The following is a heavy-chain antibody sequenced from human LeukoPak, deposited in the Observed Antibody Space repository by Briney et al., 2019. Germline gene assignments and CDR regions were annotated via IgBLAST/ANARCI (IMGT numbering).Heavy chain of an antibody. CDR2: ISWNSGSI. Sequence: GGSLRLSCAASGFTFDDYAMHWVRQAPGKGLEWVSGISWNSGSIGYADSVKGRFTISRDNAKNSLYLQMNSLRAEDTAVYYCARDYCSSTSCGGLNYYYMDVWGKGTTVTVSS. CDR3: ARDYCSSTSCGGLNYYYMDV. V-gene: IGHV3-9*01. D-gene: IGHD2-2*01. CDR1: GFTFDDYA. J-gene: IGHJ6*03.